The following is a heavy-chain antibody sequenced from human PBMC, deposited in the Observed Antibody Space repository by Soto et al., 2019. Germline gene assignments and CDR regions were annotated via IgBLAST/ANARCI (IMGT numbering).Heavy chain of an antibody. CDR1: GFTFSSYW. CDR2: INSDGSST. J-gene: IGHJ4*02. CDR3: AREDLLYAGYFPFDY. D-gene: IGHD3-9*01. Sequence: EVQLVESGGGLVQPGGSLRLSCAASGFTFSSYWMHWVRQAPGEGLVWVSRINSDGSSTSYADSVKGRFTISRDNAKNTLYLQMNSLRAEDTAVYHCAREDLLYAGYFPFDYWGQGTLVTVSS. V-gene: IGHV3-74*01.